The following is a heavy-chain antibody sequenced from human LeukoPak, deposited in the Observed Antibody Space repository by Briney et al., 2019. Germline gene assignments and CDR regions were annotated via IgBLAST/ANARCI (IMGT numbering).Heavy chain of an antibody. CDR2: ISSSSSYI. CDR3: ANIYYGSGSYFGPHFDY. J-gene: IGHJ4*02. D-gene: IGHD3-10*01. Sequence: GGPLTLSCAASGFPFSIYSMIWVRQAPGKGVEWVSSISSSSSYIYYADSVKGRFTISRDNSKNTLYLQMNSLRDEDTAMYYCANIYYGSGSYFGPHFDYWGQGTLVTVSS. CDR1: GFPFSIYS. V-gene: IGHV3-21*01.